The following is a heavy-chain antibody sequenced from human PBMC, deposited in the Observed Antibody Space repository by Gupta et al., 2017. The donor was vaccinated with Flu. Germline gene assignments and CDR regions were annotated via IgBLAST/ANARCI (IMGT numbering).Heavy chain of an antibody. CDR1: GFNFIDAY. CDR3: ATDSSGENTFDI. D-gene: IGHD3-10*01. V-gene: IGHV3-15*07. Sequence: QLVQSGRGLVEPGASLTLSCAASGFNFIDAYMHWVRQAPGKGLEWVGSLKSNADEATTVNGPPVKGRFTTSREDSKNTVFLQTRSTPAEDTAMYVWATDSSGENTFDIWGQGSMVTVSS. CDR2: LKSNADEATT. J-gene: IGHJ3*02.